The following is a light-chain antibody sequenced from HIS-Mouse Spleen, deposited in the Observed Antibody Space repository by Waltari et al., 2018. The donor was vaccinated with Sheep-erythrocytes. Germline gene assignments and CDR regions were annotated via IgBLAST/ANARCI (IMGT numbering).Light chain of an antibody. CDR1: QSISSY. J-gene: IGKJ3*01. CDR3: QQSYSTPQFT. V-gene: IGKV1-39*01. Sequence: IQMTQSPSSLPASVGDRVTITCRASQSISSYLNWYQQKPGNAPKLLIYAASSLQSGVPSRFSGSGSGTDFTLTISSLQPEDFATYYCQQSYSTPQFTFGPGTKVDIK. CDR2: AAS.